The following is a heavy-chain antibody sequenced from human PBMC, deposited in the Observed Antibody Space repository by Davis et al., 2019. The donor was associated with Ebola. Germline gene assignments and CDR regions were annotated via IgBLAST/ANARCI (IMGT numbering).Heavy chain of an antibody. CDR3: ARQGYCNSTSCNNWFDP. CDR2: IYPGDSDA. D-gene: IGHD2-2*01. J-gene: IGHJ5*02. CDR1: GYMFSNYW. Sequence: GGSLRLSCKGSGYMFSNYWIGWVRQMPGRGLEWMGIIYPGDSDAIYSPSFQGQVTISADKSISTAYLQWSSLKASDTAIYYCARQGYCNSTSCNNWFDPWGQGTLVTVSS. V-gene: IGHV5-51*01.